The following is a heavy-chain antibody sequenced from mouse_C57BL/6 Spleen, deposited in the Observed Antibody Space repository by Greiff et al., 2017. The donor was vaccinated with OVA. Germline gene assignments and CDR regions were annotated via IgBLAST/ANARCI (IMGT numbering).Heavy chain of an antibody. Sequence: EVKLLESGAELVRPGASVKLSCTASGFNIKDDYMHWVKQRPEQGLEWIGWIDPENGDTEYASKFQGKATITADTSSNTAYLQLSSLTSEDTAVYYCTTGQPDYWGQGTTLTVSS. CDR3: TTGQPDY. CDR1: GFNIKDDY. V-gene: IGHV14-4*01. CDR2: IDPENGDT. J-gene: IGHJ2*01. D-gene: IGHD6-1*01.